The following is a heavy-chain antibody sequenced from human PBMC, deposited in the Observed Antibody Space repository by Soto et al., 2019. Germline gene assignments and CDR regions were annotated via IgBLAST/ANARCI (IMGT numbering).Heavy chain of an antibody. V-gene: IGHV4-59*08. J-gene: IGHJ6*04. CDR3: ERGWWERERYVMDG. D-gene: IGHD1-26*01. CDR1: GGSISSYY. Sequence: QGQLQESGPGLVQPSKTLSLTCTVSGGSISSYYWSWLRVSPGKELQYMGYIYYSGSTTYNPSLRSRVTISEDTSTNQFFLTMSSVTAADTAVYDCERGWWERERYVMDGWGEGTTVTDSS. CDR2: IYYSGST.